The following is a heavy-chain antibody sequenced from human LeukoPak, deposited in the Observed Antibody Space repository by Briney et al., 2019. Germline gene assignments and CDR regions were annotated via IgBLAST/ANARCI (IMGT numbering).Heavy chain of an antibody. Sequence: SETLSLTRTVSGGSISSLFWSWLRQPPGKGREWIGYLYYSGGTNYNPSHKTRDPITIDTSKHLFPLTLSSDPAAHAAVYCWARSTTSCWFFDYLGQGTLVTVSS. J-gene: IGHJ4*02. CDR3: ARSTTSCWFFDY. D-gene: IGHD2-2*01. CDR1: GGSISSLF. V-gene: IGHV4-59*01. CDR2: LYYSGGT.